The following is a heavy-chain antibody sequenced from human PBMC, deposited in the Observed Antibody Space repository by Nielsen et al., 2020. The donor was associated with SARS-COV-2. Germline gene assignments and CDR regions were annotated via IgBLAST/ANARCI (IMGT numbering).Heavy chain of an antibody. Sequence: GESLKISCAASGFTFSDYYMSWIRQAPGKGLEWVSYISSSGSTIYYADSVKGRFTISRDNAKNSLYLQMNSPKAEDTAVYYCARDCGTDCYRCFDYWGQGTLVTVSS. V-gene: IGHV3-11*04. CDR2: ISSSGSTI. J-gene: IGHJ4*02. CDR1: GFTFSDYY. CDR3: ARDCGTDCYRCFDY. D-gene: IGHD2-21*02.